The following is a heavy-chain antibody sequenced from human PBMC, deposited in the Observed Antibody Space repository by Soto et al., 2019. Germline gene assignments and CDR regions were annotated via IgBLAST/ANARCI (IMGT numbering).Heavy chain of an antibody. CDR3: ARLKNGDYDGFDY. J-gene: IGHJ4*02. Sequence: QVQLQESGPGLVKPSETLSLTCTVSGGSISSYYRSWIRQPPGKGLEWIGYIYYSGSTNYNPSLKSRVTISVDTSKNQFSLKLSSVTAADTAVYYCARLKNGDYDGFDYWGQGTLVTVSS. CDR2: IYYSGST. CDR1: GGSISSYY. D-gene: IGHD4-17*01. V-gene: IGHV4-59*08.